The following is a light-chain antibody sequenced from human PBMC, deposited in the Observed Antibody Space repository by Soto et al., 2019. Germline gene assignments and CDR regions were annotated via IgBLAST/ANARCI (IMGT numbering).Light chain of an antibody. CDR1: QSVLHSSNKKNC. J-gene: IGKJ2*01. CDR3: QQYDTTPPYT. Sequence: DIVMTQSPDSLAVSLGERATINCKSRQSVLHSSNKKNCLAWSQQKPGQPPKLLSYWASTRESAVPDRFSGLGSGSDFPLTFSSLPADDVAVYSCQQYDTTPPYTFGQGTKLEIK. V-gene: IGKV4-1*01. CDR2: WAS.